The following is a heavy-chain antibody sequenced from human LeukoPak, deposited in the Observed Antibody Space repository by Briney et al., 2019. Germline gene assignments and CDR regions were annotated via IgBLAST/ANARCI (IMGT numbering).Heavy chain of an antibody. J-gene: IGHJ5*02. Sequence: GESLNISCRVSGYSFTNYWIGWVRQMPGKGLEWMGIIYPGDSDARYSPSFQGHVAISVDKSISTAYLQWSSLKASDTAMYYCARQGIVVADSFDPWGQGTLVTVSS. CDR1: GYSFTNYW. CDR3: ARQGIVVADSFDP. D-gene: IGHD6-19*01. V-gene: IGHV5-51*01. CDR2: IYPGDSDA.